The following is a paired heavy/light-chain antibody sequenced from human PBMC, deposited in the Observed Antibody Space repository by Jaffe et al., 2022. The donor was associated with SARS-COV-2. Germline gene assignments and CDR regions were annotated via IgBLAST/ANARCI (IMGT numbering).Light chain of an antibody. Sequence: DIQMTQSPSTLSASVGDRVTITCRASQSISSWLAWYQQKPGKAPKLLIYKASSLESGVPSRFSGSGSGTEFTLTISSLQPDDFATYYCQQYNSYPHTFGQGTKLEIK. CDR1: QSISSW. V-gene: IGKV1-5*03. CDR2: KAS. CDR3: QQYNSYPHT. J-gene: IGKJ2*01.
Heavy chain of an antibody. Sequence: QVQLQESGPGLVKPSQTLSLTCTVSGGSISSGGYYWSWIRQHPGKGLEWIGYIYYSGSTYYNPSLKSRVTISVDTSKNQFSLKLSSVTAADTAVYYCARASYYYDSSGYYGLDYYYGMDVWGQGTTVTVSS. CDR3: ARASYYYDSSGYYGLDYYYGMDV. V-gene: IGHV4-31*03. CDR1: GGSISSGGYY. D-gene: IGHD3-22*01. J-gene: IGHJ6*02. CDR2: IYYSGST.